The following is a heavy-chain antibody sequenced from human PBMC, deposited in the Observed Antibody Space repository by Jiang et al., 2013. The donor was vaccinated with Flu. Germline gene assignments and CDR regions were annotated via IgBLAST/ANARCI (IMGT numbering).Heavy chain of an antibody. CDR2: ISGSGGST. CDR1: GFTFSSYA. J-gene: IGHJ4*02. CDR3: AKDRGLLLFVDY. D-gene: IGHD1-26*01. V-gene: IGHV3-23*01. Sequence: RLSCAASGFTFSSYAMSWVRQAPGKGLEWVSAISGSGGSTYYADSVKGRFTISRDNSKNTLYLQMNSLRAEDTAVYYCAKDRGLLLFVDYWGQGTLVTVSS.